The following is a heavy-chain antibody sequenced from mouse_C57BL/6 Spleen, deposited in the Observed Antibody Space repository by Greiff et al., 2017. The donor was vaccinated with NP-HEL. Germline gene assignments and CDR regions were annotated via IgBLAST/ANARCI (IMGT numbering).Heavy chain of an antibody. CDR1: GYSITSGYY. CDR3: AREGNWDEGYAMDY. V-gene: IGHV3-6*01. CDR2: ISYDGSN. J-gene: IGHJ4*01. Sequence: EVKLQESGPGLVKPSQSLSLTCSVTGYSITSGYYWNWIRQFPGNKLEWMGYISYDGSNNYNPSLKNRISITRDTSKNQFFLKLNSVTTEDTATYYCAREGNWDEGYAMDYWGQGTSVTVSS. D-gene: IGHD4-1*02.